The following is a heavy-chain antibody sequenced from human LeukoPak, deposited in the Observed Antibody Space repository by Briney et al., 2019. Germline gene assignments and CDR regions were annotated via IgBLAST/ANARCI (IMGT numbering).Heavy chain of an antibody. V-gene: IGHV3-66*04. CDR3: ARQYQLLYTNYYMDV. J-gene: IGHJ6*03. D-gene: IGHD2-2*02. CDR1: GFTVGYNY. Sequence: GGSLRLSCAASGFTVGYNYMTWVRQAPGKGLEWVSVIYSGGSTYYADSVKGRFTISRDNSKNTLYLQMNSLRAEDTAVYYCARQYQLLYTNYYMDVWGKGTTVTVSS. CDR2: IYSGGST.